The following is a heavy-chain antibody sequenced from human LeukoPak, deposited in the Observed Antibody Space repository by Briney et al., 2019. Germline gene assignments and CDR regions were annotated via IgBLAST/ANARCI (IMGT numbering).Heavy chain of an antibody. CDR3: ARHDNSGYYSLHY. CDR1: GASISDYY. J-gene: IGHJ4*02. CDR2: GHYTGNS. D-gene: IGHD3-22*01. Sequence: SETLSLTCTVSGASISDYYWSWIRQPPGKGPEWIGFGHYTGNSNYNPALKSRVTTSVDTSKKQFSLKLISVTAADTAVYYCARHDNSGYYSLHYWGQGALVTVSS. V-gene: IGHV4-59*08.